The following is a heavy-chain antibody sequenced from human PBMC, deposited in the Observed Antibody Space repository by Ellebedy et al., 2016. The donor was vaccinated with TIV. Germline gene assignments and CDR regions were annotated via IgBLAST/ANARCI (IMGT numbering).Heavy chain of an antibody. CDR3: ARDTTLYGSGTSSK. CDR2: INPNNGAT. V-gene: IGHV1-2*02. CDR1: GYIFNGYS. D-gene: IGHD2/OR15-2a*01. J-gene: IGHJ4*02. Sequence: AASVKVSCKASGYIFNGYSMHWVRQAPGQGLEWMGWINPNNGATDYAQSFQGRITVTRDSSINTVYMELNSLTFDDTAMYYCARDTTLYGSGTSSKWGQGTLITVSP.